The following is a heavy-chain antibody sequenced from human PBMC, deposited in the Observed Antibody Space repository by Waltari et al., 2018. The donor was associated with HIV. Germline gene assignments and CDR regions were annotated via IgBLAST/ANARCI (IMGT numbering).Heavy chain of an antibody. V-gene: IGHV1-2*02. CDR3: ARQMTFYDAFDV. CDR2: IYSNTGDT. CDR1: GFSLTGYY. J-gene: IGHJ3*01. Sequence: QVQMVQSGAEVKKPGASVKVSCKTSGFSLTGYYIHWGRQAPGQGLEWMGWIYSNTGDTNYGLQFEGRVTMTRDTSMRTAYMELRTLRSDDTALYYCARQMTFYDAFDVWGQGTVVTVSS.